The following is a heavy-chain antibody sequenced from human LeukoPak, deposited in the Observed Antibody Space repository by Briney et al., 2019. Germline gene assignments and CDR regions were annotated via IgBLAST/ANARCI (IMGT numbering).Heavy chain of an antibody. Sequence: GGSLRLSCAASGFTFSSYAMSWVRQAPGKGLEWASAISGSAGNIYYADSVKGRFTISRDNSKNTLYLQMNSLRAEDTAVYYCAKDREKFAYHDAFDIWGQGTMVTVSS. CDR3: AKDREKFAYHDAFDI. CDR1: GFTFSSYA. CDR2: ISGSAGNI. J-gene: IGHJ3*02. D-gene: IGHD2-2*01. V-gene: IGHV3-23*01.